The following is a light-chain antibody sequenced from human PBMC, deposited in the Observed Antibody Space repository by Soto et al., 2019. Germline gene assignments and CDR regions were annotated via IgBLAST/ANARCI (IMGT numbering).Light chain of an antibody. CDR1: QSVSNNY. CDR2: GAS. V-gene: IGKV3-20*01. J-gene: IGKJ1*01. Sequence: EIVFSLSPCTLSLSQGERATLSCRASQSVSNNYLAWYQQKPGQAPRLLIYGASSRATGIPDRFSGSGSGTDFTLTISRLEPEDFAVYYCQQYGSSGTFGQGTKVDI. CDR3: QQYGSSGT.